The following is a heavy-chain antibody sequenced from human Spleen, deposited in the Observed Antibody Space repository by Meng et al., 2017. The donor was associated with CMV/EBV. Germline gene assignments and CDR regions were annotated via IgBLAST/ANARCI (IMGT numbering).Heavy chain of an antibody. CDR1: GFTFSNYE. CDR3: ARDDYRIYYFDY. Sequence: GESLKISCVVSGFTFSNYEMDWVRQAPGKGLEWIAYISDSGTTIYYADSVKGRFTISRDNAKNSLYLQMNSLRAEDTAVYYCARDDYRIYYFDYWGQGTLVTVSS. V-gene: IGHV3-48*03. J-gene: IGHJ4*02. CDR2: ISDSGTTI. D-gene: IGHD4-11*01.